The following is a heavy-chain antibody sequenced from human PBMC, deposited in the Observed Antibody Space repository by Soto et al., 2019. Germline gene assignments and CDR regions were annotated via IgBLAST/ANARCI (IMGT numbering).Heavy chain of an antibody. CDR3: ARRRYDSSGYYLGDFDY. J-gene: IGHJ4*02. Sequence: GESLKISCKGFGYNFTNYWIAWVRQMPGKGLEWMGVIYPGDSNTRYSPSFEGQVSISAAKSISTAYLQWSSLKASDTAMYYCARRRYDSSGYYLGDFDYWGQGTLVTVSS. D-gene: IGHD3-22*01. CDR1: GYNFTNYW. V-gene: IGHV5-51*01. CDR2: IYPGDSNT.